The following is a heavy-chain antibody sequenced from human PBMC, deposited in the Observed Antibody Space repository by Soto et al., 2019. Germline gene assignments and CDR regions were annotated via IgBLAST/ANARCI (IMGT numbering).Heavy chain of an antibody. Sequence: QVQLVQSGAEVKKPGSSVKVSCKASGGTFSSYTISWVRQAPGQGLEWMGRIIPILGIANYAQKLQGRVTITADKSTSTAYMELSSLRSEDTAVYYCARLGGYSYGYFDYWGQGTLVTVSS. D-gene: IGHD5-18*01. CDR1: GGTFSSYT. V-gene: IGHV1-69*02. CDR2: IIPILGIA. CDR3: ARLGGYSYGYFDY. J-gene: IGHJ4*02.